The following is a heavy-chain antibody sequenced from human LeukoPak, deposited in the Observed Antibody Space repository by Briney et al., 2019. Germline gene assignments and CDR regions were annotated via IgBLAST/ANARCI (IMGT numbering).Heavy chain of an antibody. Sequence: ASVKVSCKASGYTFTGYYMHWVRQAPGQGLEWMGWINPNSGATNYAQKFQGRVTMTRDTPISTAYMEPSRLRSDDTAVYYCARQTFPFLMAKTGGDAFDIWGQGTMVTVSS. V-gene: IGHV1-2*02. CDR1: GYTFTGYY. CDR2: INPNSGAT. J-gene: IGHJ3*02. D-gene: IGHD5-24*01. CDR3: ARQTFPFLMAKTGGDAFDI.